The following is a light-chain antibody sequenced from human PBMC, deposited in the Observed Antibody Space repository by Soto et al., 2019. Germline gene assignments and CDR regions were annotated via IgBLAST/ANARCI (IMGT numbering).Light chain of an antibody. J-gene: IGKJ5*01. CDR2: DAY. CDR1: QSFRGL. V-gene: IGKV3-11*01. Sequence: EVVLTQSPLTLSLPPLEICTLSCSASQSFRGLLAWYQQKPGQAPRLLIYDAYNRATGIPPRFSGSGSGTDFTLTISSLEPEDSAVYYCQQRNMWPITFGQGTRLEIK. CDR3: QQRNMWPIT.